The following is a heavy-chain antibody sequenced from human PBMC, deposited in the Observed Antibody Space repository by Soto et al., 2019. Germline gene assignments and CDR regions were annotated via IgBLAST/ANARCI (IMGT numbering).Heavy chain of an antibody. CDR1: GYIFTSYW. D-gene: IGHD2-15*01. Sequence: PGESLKISCEGSGYIFTSYWISWVRQMPGKGLEWMGRIDPSDSYTNYSPSFQGHVTMSADKSISTAYLQWSSLKASDTAMYYCARHYCSGGACYYGADFDYWGQGTLVTV. CDR2: IDPSDSYT. J-gene: IGHJ4*02. CDR3: ARHYCSGGACYYGADFDY. V-gene: IGHV5-10-1*01.